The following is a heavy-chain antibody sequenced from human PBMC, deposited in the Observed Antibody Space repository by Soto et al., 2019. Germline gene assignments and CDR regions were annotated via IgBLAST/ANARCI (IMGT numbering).Heavy chain of an antibody. CDR2: IFHSGDT. CDR1: GDSISSSKW. D-gene: IGHD6-19*01. V-gene: IGHV4-4*02. J-gene: IGHJ3*02. CDR3: AYSTGWYRHDI. Sequence: QVQLQESGPGLVKPSGTLSLTCAVSGDSISSSKWWTWVRQPPGKGLEWIGDIFHSGDTNYNPSLKSRVVISIDKSQNQFSLKLSSVTAADTAVYYCAYSTGWYRHDIWGQGTLVTVSS.